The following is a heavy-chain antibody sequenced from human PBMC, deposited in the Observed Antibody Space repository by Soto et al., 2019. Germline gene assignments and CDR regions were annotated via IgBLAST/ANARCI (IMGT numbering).Heavy chain of an antibody. CDR3: AISPFSTGTSLY. J-gene: IGHJ4*02. V-gene: IGHV4-34*08. D-gene: IGHD1-7*01. CDR2: IYYSGST. CDR1: GLNFIGYY. Sequence: SETLSLTSAVYGLNFIGYYWSWIRQPPGKGLEWIGSIYYSGSTYYNPSLKSRVTISVDTSKNQFSLKLSSVTAADTAVYYCAISPFSTGTSLYWGQGTLVTVSS.